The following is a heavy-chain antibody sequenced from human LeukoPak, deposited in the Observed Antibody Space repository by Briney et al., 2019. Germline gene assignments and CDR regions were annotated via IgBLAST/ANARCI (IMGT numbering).Heavy chain of an antibody. CDR2: INPNSGVT. D-gene: IGHD2-2*01. CDR1: GYTFTGYY. J-gene: IGHJ4*02. Sequence: ASVKVSCKASGYTFTGYYMHWVRQAPGQGLEWMGWINPNSGVTNYAQKFQGWVTMTRDTSISTAYMELSRLRSDDTAVYYCARGRCSSTSCYLPYYFDYWGQGTLVTVSS. V-gene: IGHV1-2*04. CDR3: ARGRCSSTSCYLPYYFDY.